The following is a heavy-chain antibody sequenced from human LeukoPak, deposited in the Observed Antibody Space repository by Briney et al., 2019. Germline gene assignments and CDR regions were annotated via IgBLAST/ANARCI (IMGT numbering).Heavy chain of an antibody. J-gene: IGHJ4*02. CDR3: ARDSVYYDSSGYPDY. CDR2: INPSGGST. V-gene: IGHV1-46*01. D-gene: IGHD3-22*01. Sequence: ASVKVACKASGYTFTSYYMHWVRQAPGQGLEWMGIINPSGGSTSYAQKFQGRVTMTRDTSTSTVYMELSSLRSEDTAVYYCARDSVYYDSSGYPDYWGQGTLVTVSS. CDR1: GYTFTSYY.